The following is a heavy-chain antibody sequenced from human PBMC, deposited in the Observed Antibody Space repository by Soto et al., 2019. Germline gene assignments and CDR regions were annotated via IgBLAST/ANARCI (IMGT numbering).Heavy chain of an antibody. D-gene: IGHD3-10*01. Sequence: PGGFLRLSCAASGFTFSTYTMSWVRQAPGKGLEWISSISSGSSYIYYAGSVKGRFTISRDNAKNSLFLQMNSLRADDTAVYYCARGILSGGAYPDSWGQGTKVTVSS. CDR2: ISSGSSYI. CDR1: GFTFSTYT. J-gene: IGHJ5*01. CDR3: ARGILSGGAYPDS. V-gene: IGHV3-21*01.